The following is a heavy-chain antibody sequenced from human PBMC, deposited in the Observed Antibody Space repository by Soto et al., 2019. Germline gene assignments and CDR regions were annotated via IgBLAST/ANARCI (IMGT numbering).Heavy chain of an antibody. J-gene: IGHJ6*02. V-gene: IGHV3-23*01. CDR3: AKVMDIVVVPAAIDYYYGMDV. Sequence: GGSLRLSCAASGFTFSSYAMSWVRQAPEKGLEWVSAISGSGGSTYYADSVKGRFTISRDNSKNTLYLQMNSLRAEDTAVYYCAKVMDIVVVPAAIDYYYGMDVWGQGTTVTVSS. CDR1: GFTFSSYA. D-gene: IGHD2-2*03. CDR2: ISGSGGST.